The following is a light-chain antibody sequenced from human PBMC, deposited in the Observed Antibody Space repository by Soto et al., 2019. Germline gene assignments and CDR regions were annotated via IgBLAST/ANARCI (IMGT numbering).Light chain of an antibody. V-gene: IGKV3-11*01. Sequence: EIVLTQSPATLSLSPGERATLSCRASQSINTYLAWYQQRPGQVPRLLIYEASNRATDIPGRFSGSGSGTDFTLTISSLEFEDSAVYYCQQRTNWPPYTFGQGTKLEIK. CDR3: QQRTNWPPYT. J-gene: IGKJ2*01. CDR2: EAS. CDR1: QSINTY.